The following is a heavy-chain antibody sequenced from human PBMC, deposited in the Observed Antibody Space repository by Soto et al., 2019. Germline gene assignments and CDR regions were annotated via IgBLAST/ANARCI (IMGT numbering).Heavy chain of an antibody. CDR3: ARDRCSSTSCYNYYYGMDV. J-gene: IGHJ6*02. CDR2: ISSSSSYI. D-gene: IGHD2-2*02. CDR1: GFTFSSYS. Sequence: GGALRLSCSASGFTFSSYSMNWVRQAPGKGLEWVSSISSSSSYIYYADSVKGRFTISRDNAKNSLYLQMNSLRAEDTAVYYCARDRCSSTSCYNYYYGMDVWSQGTTVTVSS. V-gene: IGHV3-21*01.